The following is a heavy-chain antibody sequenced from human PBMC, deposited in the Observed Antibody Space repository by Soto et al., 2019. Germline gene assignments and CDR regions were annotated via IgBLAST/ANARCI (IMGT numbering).Heavy chain of an antibody. CDR3: ARSYGSGSQAFDY. CDR1: GDTFSSYT. D-gene: IGHD3-10*01. V-gene: IGHV1-69*02. J-gene: IGHJ4*02. Sequence: QVQLVQSGAEVKKPGSSVKVSCKASGDTFSSYTINWVRHAPGLGLEWMGRIIPLISMSNYALKSQGRDIMTEDKSTRPAYMELSSLTYEDTALYYCARSYGSGSQAFDYWGQGVLVTVSS. CDR2: IIPLISMS.